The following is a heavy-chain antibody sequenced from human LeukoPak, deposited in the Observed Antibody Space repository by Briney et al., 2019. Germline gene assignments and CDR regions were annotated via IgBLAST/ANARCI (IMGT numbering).Heavy chain of an antibody. J-gene: IGHJ4*02. CDR1: GGSISSYY. CDR3: VGITMVRGVITLDY. V-gene: IGHV4-59*01. D-gene: IGHD3-10*01. CDR2: IYYSGST. Sequence: SETLSLTCTVSGGSISSYYWSWIRQPPGKGLEWIGYIYYSGSTNYNPSLKSRVTISVDTSKNQFSLKLSSVTAADTAVYYCVGITMVRGVITLDYWGQRTLVTVSS.